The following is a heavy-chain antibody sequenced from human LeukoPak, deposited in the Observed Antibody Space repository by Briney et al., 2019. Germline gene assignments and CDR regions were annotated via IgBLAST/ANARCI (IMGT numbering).Heavy chain of an antibody. D-gene: IGHD4-17*01. CDR2: IYHSGST. CDR1: GYSISSGYY. Sequence: SETLSLTCAVSGYSISSGYYWGWIRQPPGKGLEWIGSIYHSGSTYYNPSLKSRVTISADTSKYQFSLKLSSVTAADTAVYYCAREGDYGDDWGQGTLVTVSS. CDR3: AREGDYGDD. V-gene: IGHV4-38-2*02. J-gene: IGHJ4*02.